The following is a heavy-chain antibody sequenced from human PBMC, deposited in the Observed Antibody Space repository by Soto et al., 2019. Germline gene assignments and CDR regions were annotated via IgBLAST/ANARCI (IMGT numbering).Heavy chain of an antibody. CDR2: IYYSGST. Sequence: SETLSLTCTVSGGSISSYYWSWIRQPPGKGLEWIGYIYYSGSTNYNPSLKSRVTISVDTSKNQFSLKLSSVTAADTAVYYCARGYSSSSRYYYYYYMDVWGKGTTVTVSS. D-gene: IGHD6-6*01. V-gene: IGHV4-59*12. CDR3: ARGYSSSSRYYYYYYMDV. CDR1: GGSISSYY. J-gene: IGHJ6*03.